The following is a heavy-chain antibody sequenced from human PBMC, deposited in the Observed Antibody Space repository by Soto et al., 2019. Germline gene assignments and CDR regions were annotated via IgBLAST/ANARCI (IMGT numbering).Heavy chain of an antibody. CDR3: TTEEPGDTIGYCISTSCYAYNGMDV. V-gene: IGHV3-15*07. J-gene: IGHJ6*02. CDR2: IKSKIDGGTT. D-gene: IGHD2-2*01. CDR1: GFTFSNAW. Sequence: GGSLRLSCAASGFTFSNAWMNWVRQAPGKGLEWVGRIKSKIDGGTTDYAAPVKGRFTISRDDSKNTLYLQMNSLKTEDIAVYYCTTEEPGDTIGYCISTSCYAYNGMDVWGQGTTVTVSS.